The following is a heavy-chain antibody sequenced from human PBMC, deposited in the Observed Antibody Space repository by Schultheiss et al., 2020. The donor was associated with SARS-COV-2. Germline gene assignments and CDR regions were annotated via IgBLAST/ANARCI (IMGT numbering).Heavy chain of an antibody. CDR1: GFTFSSYA. Sequence: GGTLRLSCAASGFTFSSYAMSWVRQAPGKGLEWVSAISGSGGSTYYADSVKGRFTISRDNSKNTLYLQMNSLRAEDTAVYYCAKGRGYDYYYMDVWGKGTTVTVSS. J-gene: IGHJ6*03. V-gene: IGHV3-23*01. CDR3: AKGRGYDYYYMDV. D-gene: IGHD3-16*01. CDR2: ISGSGGST.